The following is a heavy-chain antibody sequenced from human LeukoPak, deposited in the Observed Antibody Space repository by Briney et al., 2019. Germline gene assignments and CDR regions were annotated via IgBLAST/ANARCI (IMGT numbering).Heavy chain of an antibody. V-gene: IGHV3-23*01. D-gene: IGHD5-18*01. CDR3: AKDGDVDTGYYYYMDV. Sequence: GGSLRLSCAASGFTFSSYAMSWVRQAPGKGLEWVSAISGSGGSTYYADSVKGRFTISRDNSKNTLYLQMNSLRAEDTAVYYCAKDGDVDTGYYYYMDVWGKGTTVTVSS. CDR2: ISGSGGST. CDR1: GFTFSSYA. J-gene: IGHJ6*03.